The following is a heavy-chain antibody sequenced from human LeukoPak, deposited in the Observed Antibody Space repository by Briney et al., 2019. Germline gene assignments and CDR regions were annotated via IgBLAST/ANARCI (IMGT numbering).Heavy chain of an antibody. CDR1: GGSISSSSFY. D-gene: IGHD3-16*01. J-gene: IGHJ4*02. CDR3: VRQLPCDSIWGSYHYYFDY. V-gene: IGHV4-39*01. Sequence: PSETLSLTCTVSGGSISSSSFYWGWIRQTPGKGLEWIGSVYYSGSIYYNPSLESRVTLSADTSKNRFSLRLSSVTAADTAVYYCVRQLPCDSIWGSYHYYFDYWGQGTLVTVSS. CDR2: VYYSGSI.